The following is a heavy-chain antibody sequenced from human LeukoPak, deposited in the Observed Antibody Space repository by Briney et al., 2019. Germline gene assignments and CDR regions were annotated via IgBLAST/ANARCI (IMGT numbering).Heavy chain of an antibody. CDR2: ISYDGSNK. Sequence: PGGSLRLSCVASGFTFSSYAMHWVRQAPGKGLEWVAVISYDGSNKYYADSVKGRFTISRDNSKNTLYLQMNSLRAEDTAVYYCARDRHIVVVTAADIWGQGTMVTVSS. CDR3: ARDRHIVVVTAADI. D-gene: IGHD2-21*02. V-gene: IGHV3-30-3*01. J-gene: IGHJ3*02. CDR1: GFTFSSYA.